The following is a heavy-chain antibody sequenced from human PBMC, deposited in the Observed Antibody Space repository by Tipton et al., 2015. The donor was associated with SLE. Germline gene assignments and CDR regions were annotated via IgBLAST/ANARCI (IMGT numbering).Heavy chain of an antibody. J-gene: IGHJ6*03. V-gene: IGHV3-23*01. CDR3: AKEGRSCSGGSCYVDYYYMDV. CDR2: ISGSAYTT. CDR1: GFTFSDYA. Sequence: SLRLSCVASGFTFSDYAMNWIRQVPGTGLEWLSAISGSAYTTYSADSVKGRFTISRDNSKNTLYLQMNSLRAEDTAVYYCAKEGRSCSGGSCYVDYYYMDVWGKGTTVTVSS. D-gene: IGHD2-15*01.